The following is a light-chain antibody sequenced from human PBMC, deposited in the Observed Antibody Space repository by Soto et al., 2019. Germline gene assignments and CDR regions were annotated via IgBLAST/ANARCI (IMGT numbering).Light chain of an antibody. CDR2: DVS. Sequence: QSALTQPASVSGSPGQSITISCTGTSSDVGRYNYVSWYQQYPGKAPKLMIYDVSNRPSGVSNRFSGSKSGNTASLTISGLQAEDEADYYCTSYTSSSTLVFGTGTKLTVL. CDR3: TSYTSSSTLV. CDR1: SSDVGRYNY. V-gene: IGLV2-14*01. J-gene: IGLJ1*01.